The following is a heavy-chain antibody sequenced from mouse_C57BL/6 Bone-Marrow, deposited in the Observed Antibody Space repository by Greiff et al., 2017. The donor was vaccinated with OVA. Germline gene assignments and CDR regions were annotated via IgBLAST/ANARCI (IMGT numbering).Heavy chain of an antibody. Sequence: VQLQQSGAELARPGASVKLSCKASGYTFTSYGISWVKQRTGQGLEWIGEIYPRSGNTYYNEKFKGKATLTADKSSSTAYMELRSLTSEDSAVYFCAREDGKNWYFDVWGTGTTVTVSS. J-gene: IGHJ1*03. V-gene: IGHV1-81*01. CDR3: AREDGKNWYFDV. CDR1: GYTFTSYG. CDR2: IYPRSGNT. D-gene: IGHD2-1*01.